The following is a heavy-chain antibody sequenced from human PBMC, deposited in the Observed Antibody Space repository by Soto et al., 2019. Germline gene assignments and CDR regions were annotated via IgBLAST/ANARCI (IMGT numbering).Heavy chain of an antibody. CDR2: ISTYNGNT. J-gene: IGHJ5*02. V-gene: IGHV1-18*01. CDR3: ARGYCSRTSCYFVDWFDP. Sequence: QVQLVQSGTEVKKPGASVKVSCKASGYIFTSYGIGWVRQAPGQGLEWMGWISTYNGNTNYAHKLQGRVTMTTDTSTSTAYMELRSLSSDDTAVYYCARGYCSRTSCYFVDWFDPWGQGTLVTVSS. D-gene: IGHD2-2*01. CDR1: GYIFTSYG.